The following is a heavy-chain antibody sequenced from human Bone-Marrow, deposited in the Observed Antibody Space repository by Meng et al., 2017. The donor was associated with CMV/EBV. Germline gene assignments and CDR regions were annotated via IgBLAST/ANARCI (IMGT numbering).Heavy chain of an antibody. V-gene: IGHV4-4*07. D-gene: IGHD3-16*01. CDR2: IQVIGHT. CDR1: GASIKNYN. J-gene: IGHJ4*02. CDR3: AGSRPGGGACDY. Sequence: VPIQEAGPGRVKPSETPSLTCIVSGASIKNYNWNWVRQPAGQRLEWIGLIQVIGHTVYNPSLKSRVTVSLDASKSQFSLTLNSVTAADTATYYCAGSRPGGGACDYWGQGILVTVSS.